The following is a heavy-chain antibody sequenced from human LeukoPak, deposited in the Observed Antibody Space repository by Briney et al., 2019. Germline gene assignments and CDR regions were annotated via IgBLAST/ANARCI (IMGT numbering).Heavy chain of an antibody. V-gene: IGHV4-4*02. J-gene: IGHJ4*02. CDR3: ARDSSPAYCSGGSCYFDY. D-gene: IGHD2-15*01. CDR1: GGSISSSNW. Sequence: KPSETLSLTCAVSGGSISSSNWWSWVRPPPGKGLEWIGEIYHSGSTNYNPSLKSRVTISVDKSKNQFSLKLSSVTAADTAVYYCARDSSPAYCSGGSCYFDYWGQGTLVTVSS. CDR2: IYHSGST.